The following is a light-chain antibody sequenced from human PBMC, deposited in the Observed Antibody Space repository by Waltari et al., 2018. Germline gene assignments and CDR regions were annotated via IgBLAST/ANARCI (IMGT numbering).Light chain of an antibody. CDR2: EVT. J-gene: IGLJ3*02. V-gene: IGLV2-8*01. CDR3: SSYAGSSVWV. CDR1: SSDIGTDDY. Sequence: QSALTQPPSASGSPGQSVTISCTGSSSDIGTDDYVAWYQPRPDKAPKLMIYEVTKPPSGVPDRFSGSKSGNTASLTVSGLQAADEADYYCSSYAGSSVWVFGGGTKLTVV.